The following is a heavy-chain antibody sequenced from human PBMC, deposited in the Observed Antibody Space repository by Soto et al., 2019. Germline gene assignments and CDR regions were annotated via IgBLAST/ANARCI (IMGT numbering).Heavy chain of an antibody. CDR1: GFTVSSNY. D-gene: IGHD6-13*01. J-gene: IGHJ5*02. CDR2: IYSGGST. V-gene: IGHV3-66*01. Sequence: PGGSLRLSCAASGFTVSSNYMSWVRQAPGKGLEWVSVIYSGGSTYYADSVKGRFTISRDNSKNTLYLQMNSLRAEDTAVYYCARDAAATSYSSSWYHNWFDPWGQGTLVTVSS. CDR3: ARDAAATSYSSSWYHNWFDP.